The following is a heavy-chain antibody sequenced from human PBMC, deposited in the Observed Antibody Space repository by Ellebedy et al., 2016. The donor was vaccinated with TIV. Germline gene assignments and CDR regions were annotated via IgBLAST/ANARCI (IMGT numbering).Heavy chain of an antibody. J-gene: IGHJ4*02. V-gene: IGHV3-30-3*01. CDR3: ARQPTMAIPFDY. Sequence: GESLKISCAVSGFSFRSHDMHWVRQAPGKGLEWVAVISFDGSIKSCADSVKGRFTISRDNSEDTLYLQMNSLRVEDTAVYYCARQPTMAIPFDYWGQGTLVTVSS. D-gene: IGHD3-10*01. CDR2: ISFDGSIK. CDR1: GFSFRSHD.